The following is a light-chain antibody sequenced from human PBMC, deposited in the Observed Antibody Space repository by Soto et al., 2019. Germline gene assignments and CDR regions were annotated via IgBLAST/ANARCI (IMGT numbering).Light chain of an antibody. Sequence: EIVLTQSPATLSLSPGERATLSCRASQSVNNYLAWYQQKPGQAPRLLIYDTSDRASGIPARFSGSGSGTDFTLTISSLEPEDFAVFYCQQRSVWPWTFGLGTKVEIK. CDR3: QQRSVWPWT. CDR1: QSVNNY. V-gene: IGKV3-11*01. CDR2: DTS. J-gene: IGKJ1*01.